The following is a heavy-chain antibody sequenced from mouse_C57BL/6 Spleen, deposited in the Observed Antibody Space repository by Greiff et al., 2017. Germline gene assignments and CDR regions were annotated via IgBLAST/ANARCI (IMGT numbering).Heavy chain of an antibody. Sequence: QVQLQQPGAELVKPGASVKLSCKASGYTFTSYWMHWVKQRPGQGLEWIGMIHPNSGSTNYNEKFKSKATLTVDKSSSTAYMQRSSLTSEDSAVYYCLTGTGTYFDYWGQGTTLTVSS. D-gene: IGHD4-1*01. CDR3: LTGTGTYFDY. J-gene: IGHJ2*01. CDR1: GYTFTSYW. CDR2: IHPNSGST. V-gene: IGHV1-64*01.